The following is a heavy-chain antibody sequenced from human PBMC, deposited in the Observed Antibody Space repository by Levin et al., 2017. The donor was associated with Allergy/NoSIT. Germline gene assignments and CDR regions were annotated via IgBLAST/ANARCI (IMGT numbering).Heavy chain of an antibody. D-gene: IGHD2-15*01. CDR2: ISDNGGRT. V-gene: IGHV3-23*01. CDR3: AKDSGRQYCSGGTCYSGNDYFES. J-gene: IGHJ4*02. Sequence: GGSLRLSCKASGFTFNTHAMSWVRQAPGKGLEWVSGISDNGGRTFYADSVKGRFTVSRDNAQNTLYLQLSSLRGDDTAIYYCAKDSGRQYCSGGTCYSGNDYFESWGQGTLVTASS. CDR1: GFTFNTHA.